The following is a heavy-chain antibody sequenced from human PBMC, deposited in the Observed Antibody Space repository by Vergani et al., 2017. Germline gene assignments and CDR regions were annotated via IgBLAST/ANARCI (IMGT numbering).Heavy chain of an antibody. V-gene: IGHV3-23*01. CDR3: ASRYSSSSKFDY. CDR2: ISGSGGST. J-gene: IGHJ4*02. CDR1: GFTFSSYA. Sequence: EVQLLESGGGLVQPGGSLRLSCAASGFTFSSYAMSWVRQAPGKGLEWVSAISGSGGSTYYADSVKGRFTISRDNSTNTLYLQRNSLRAEDTAVYYCASRYSSSSKFDYWGQGTLVTVSS. D-gene: IGHD6-6*01.